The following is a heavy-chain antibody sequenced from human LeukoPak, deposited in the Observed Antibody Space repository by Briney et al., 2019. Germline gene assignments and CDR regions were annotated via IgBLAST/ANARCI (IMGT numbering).Heavy chain of an antibody. CDR2: ISAYNGNT. D-gene: IGHD1-26*01. V-gene: IGHV1-18*01. CDR1: GYTFTSHG. J-gene: IGHJ4*02. Sequence: ASVKVSCKASGYTFTSHGISWVRQAPGQGLEWTGWISAYNGNTNYAQKLQGRVTMTTDTSTSTAYMELRSLRSDDTAVYYCARDLRGSWGPGFDYWGQGTLVTVSS. CDR3: ARDLRGSWGPGFDY.